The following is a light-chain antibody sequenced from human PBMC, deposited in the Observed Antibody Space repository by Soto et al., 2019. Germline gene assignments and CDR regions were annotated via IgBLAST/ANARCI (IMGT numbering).Light chain of an antibody. CDR2: EVS. Sequence: QSALTQPPSASGSPGQSVTISCTGTSSDVGDYNYVSWYQQHPGRAPKLMIYEVSKRPSGVPDRFSGSKSANTASLTVSGLQAEDEADYYCSSYAGSNIYVVFGGGTKLTVL. J-gene: IGLJ2*01. CDR3: SSYAGSNIYVV. CDR1: SSDVGDYNY. V-gene: IGLV2-8*01.